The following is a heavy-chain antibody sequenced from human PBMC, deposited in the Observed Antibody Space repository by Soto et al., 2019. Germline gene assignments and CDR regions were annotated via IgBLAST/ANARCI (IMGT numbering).Heavy chain of an antibody. V-gene: IGHV4-59*01. CDR2: IYDSGST. CDR1: GDSIRSYY. D-gene: IGHD6-19*01. J-gene: IGHJ5*02. Sequence: SETLSLTCTVSGDSIRSYYWSWIRQPPGKGLEWIGYIYDSGSTNYNPSLKSRVTISVDTSKSQFSLKLSSVTAADTAVYYCARQSEQWLRYNWFDPWGQGTLVTVSS. CDR3: ARQSEQWLRYNWFDP.